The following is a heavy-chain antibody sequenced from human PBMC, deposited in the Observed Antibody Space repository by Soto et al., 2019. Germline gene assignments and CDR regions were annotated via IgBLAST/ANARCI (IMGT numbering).Heavy chain of an antibody. V-gene: IGHV3-7*01. J-gene: IGHJ4*02. CDR1: EFAFSDYW. CDR2: IKHDGSEI. CDR3: ARGCFAVICSWGLLWDY. Sequence: GGSLRLSCTASEFAFSDYWMSWVRQAPGKGLEWVASIKHDGSEIYYVDSVKGRVTISRDNAKNSVDLQMNSLRDEDTAVYYCARGCFAVICSWGLLWDYWGQGVAVTVSS. D-gene: IGHD3-10*01.